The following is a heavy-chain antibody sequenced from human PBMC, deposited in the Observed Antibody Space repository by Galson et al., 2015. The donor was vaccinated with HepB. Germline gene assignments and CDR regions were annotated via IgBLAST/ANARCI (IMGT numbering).Heavy chain of an antibody. J-gene: IGHJ4*02. CDR3: AKDFGDY. Sequence: SLRLSCAASGFTFRSYAMNWVRQAPGEGLEWVSEISDSGGETNYADSVKGRFTISRDNSKNTLYLQMNSLRAEDTAVYYCAKDFGDYWGQGTLVTVSS. CDR1: GFTFRSYA. V-gene: IGHV3-23*01. CDR2: ISDSGGET. D-gene: IGHD3-10*01.